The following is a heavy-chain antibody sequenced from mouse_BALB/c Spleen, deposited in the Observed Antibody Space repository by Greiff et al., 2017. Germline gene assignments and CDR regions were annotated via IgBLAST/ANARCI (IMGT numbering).Heavy chain of an antibody. D-gene: IGHD2-1*01. CDR3: ARGEGCGNYYFEY. J-gene: IGHJ2*01. Sequence: EVQGVESGGGLVKPGGSLKLSCAASGFTFSSYAMSWVRQTPEKRLEWVASISSGGSTYYPDSVKGRFTISRDNARNILYLQMSSLRSEDTAMYYCARGEGCGNYYFEYWGEGTTLTVSS. CDR2: ISSGGST. V-gene: IGHV5-6-5*01. CDR1: GFTFSSYA.